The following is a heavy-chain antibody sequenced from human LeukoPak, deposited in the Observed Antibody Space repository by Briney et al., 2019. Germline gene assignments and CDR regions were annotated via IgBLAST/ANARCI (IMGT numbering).Heavy chain of an antibody. CDR3: ARDSEQWLVPDY. V-gene: IGHV3-48*04. D-gene: IGHD6-19*01. CDR2: ISSSSSTI. CDR1: VFTFSSCS. Sequence: GGSLRLSRAASVFTFSSCSMNWVRQAPGKGLEWGSYISSSSSTIYYADSVKGRFTISRDNAKNSLYLQMNSLRAEDTAVYYCARDSEQWLVPDYWGQGTLVTVSS. J-gene: IGHJ4*02.